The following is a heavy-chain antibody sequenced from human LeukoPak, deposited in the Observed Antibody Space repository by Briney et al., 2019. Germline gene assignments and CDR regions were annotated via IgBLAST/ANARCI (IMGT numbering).Heavy chain of an antibody. V-gene: IGHV3-74*01. Sequence: PGGSLRLSCAASGFTFSNYWMHWVRQAPGKGLVWVSRINGDGSSRSYADSVKGRFTISRDNGKNTLYLQMNSLRAEDTAVYYCASYLTSIPSGMDVWGQGATVTVSS. J-gene: IGHJ6*02. CDR2: INGDGSSR. D-gene: IGHD2/OR15-2a*01. CDR1: GFTFSNYW. CDR3: ASYLTSIPSGMDV.